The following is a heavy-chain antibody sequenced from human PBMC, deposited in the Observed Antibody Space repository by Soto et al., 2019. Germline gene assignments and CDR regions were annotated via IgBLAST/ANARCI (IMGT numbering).Heavy chain of an antibody. J-gene: IGHJ4*02. CDR3: AHAGTSGYRYGYDWVYFYY. CDR2: IYWNDDK. V-gene: IGHV2-5*01. D-gene: IGHD5-18*01. CDR1: GFSLSTSGVG. Sequence: QITLKESGPTLVKPTQTLTLTCTFSGFSLSTSGVGVGWIRQPPGKALEWLALIYWNDDKRYSPSLKSRLTTTKDPPKNQVVLTMTNMDPVDTATYYCAHAGTSGYRYGYDWVYFYYWGQGTLVTVSS.